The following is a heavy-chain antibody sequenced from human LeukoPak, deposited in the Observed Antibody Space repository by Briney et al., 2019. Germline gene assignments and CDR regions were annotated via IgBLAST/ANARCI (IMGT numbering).Heavy chain of an antibody. Sequence: GGSLRLSCAASGFTFSSYAMHWVRQAPGKGLEWVAVISYDGSNKYYADSVKGRFTISRDNSKNTLYLQMNSLRAEDTAVYYCARGYDSSGYYRTKDYWGQGTLVTVSS. D-gene: IGHD3-22*01. V-gene: IGHV3-30*04. CDR1: GFTFSSYA. CDR2: ISYDGSNK. CDR3: ARGYDSSGYYRTKDY. J-gene: IGHJ4*02.